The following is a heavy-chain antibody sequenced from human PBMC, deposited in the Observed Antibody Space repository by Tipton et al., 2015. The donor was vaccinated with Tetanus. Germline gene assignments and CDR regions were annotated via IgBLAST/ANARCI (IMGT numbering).Heavy chain of an antibody. Sequence: QLVQSGAEVKKPGESLRISCKGSGYSFTSYWISWVRQMPGKGLEWMGRIDPSDSYTNYSPSFQGHVTISADKSISTAYLQWSSLKASDTAMYYCASGSSLYCSGGSCYPWDWFDPWGQGTLVTVSS. CDR3: ASGSSLYCSGGSCYPWDWFDP. CDR1: GYSFTSYW. V-gene: IGHV5-10-1*01. CDR2: IDPSDSYT. J-gene: IGHJ5*02. D-gene: IGHD2-15*01.